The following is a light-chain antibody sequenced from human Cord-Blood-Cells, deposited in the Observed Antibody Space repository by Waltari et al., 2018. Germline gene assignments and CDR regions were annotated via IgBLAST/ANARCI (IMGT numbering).Light chain of an antibody. Sequence: ELVLTQSLATLSLSPGERATLSCRASQSVSSYLAWYQQKPGPAPRLLIYDASNRATGIPARFSGSGSGTDFTLTISSLEPEDFAVYYCQQRSNWLNFGGGTKVEIK. CDR1: QSVSSY. V-gene: IGKV3-11*01. CDR2: DAS. CDR3: QQRSNWLN. J-gene: IGKJ4*01.